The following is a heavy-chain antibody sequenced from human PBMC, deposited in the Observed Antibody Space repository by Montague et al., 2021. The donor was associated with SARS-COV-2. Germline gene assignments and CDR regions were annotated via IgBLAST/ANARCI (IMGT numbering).Heavy chain of an antibody. CDR1: GGSISSYY. D-gene: IGHD3-3*01. V-gene: IGHV4-59*01. CDR3: ARGIFTIPFIPAHYYMDV. J-gene: IGHJ6*03. Sequence: SETLSLTCTVSGGSISSYYWGWIRQPPGKGLEWIGYIYYSGSTNYNPSLKSRVTISVDTSKNQFSLKLSSVTAADTAVYYCARGIFTIPFIPAHYYMDVWGQGTTVTVSS. CDR2: IYYSGST.